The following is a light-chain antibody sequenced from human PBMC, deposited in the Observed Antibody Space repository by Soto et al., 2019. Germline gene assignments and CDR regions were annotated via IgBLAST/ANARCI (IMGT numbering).Light chain of an antibody. V-gene: IGLV2-14*01. CDR1: SSDGGGYNY. CDR2: DVT. CDR3: SSYTSSSTPWV. J-gene: IGLJ1*01. Sequence: QSVLTQPASVSGAPGQSINLFCTGTSSDGGGYNYVSWYQQFSGKAPKLLIYDVTNRPSGVSDRFSGSKSGNTASLTISGLQAEDEADYSCSSYTSSSTPWVFGTGTKVTVL.